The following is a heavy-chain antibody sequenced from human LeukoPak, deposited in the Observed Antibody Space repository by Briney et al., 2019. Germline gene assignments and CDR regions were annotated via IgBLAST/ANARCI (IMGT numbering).Heavy chain of an antibody. Sequence: PSETLSLTCAVYGGSFSGYYWSWIRQPPGKGLEWIGEINHSGSTNYNPSLKSRVTISVDTSKNQFSLKLSSVTAADTAVYYCASCQVATINPCDYWGQGTLVTVSS. CDR2: INHSGST. V-gene: IGHV4-34*01. CDR3: ASCQVATINPCDY. D-gene: IGHD5-12*01. CDR1: GGSFSGYY. J-gene: IGHJ4*02.